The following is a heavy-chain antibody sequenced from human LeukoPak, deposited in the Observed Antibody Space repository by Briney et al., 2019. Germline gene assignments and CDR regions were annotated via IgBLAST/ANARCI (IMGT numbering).Heavy chain of an antibody. CDR2: ISSSSSYI. D-gene: IGHD2-2*01. CDR3: ARGVVVPAADDAFDI. CDR1: GFTFSSYS. Sequence: GSLRLSCAASGFTFSSYSMNWVRQAPGKGLEWVSSISSSSSYIYYADSVKGRSTISRDNAKNSLYLQMNSLRAEDTAVYYCARGVVVPAADDAFDIWGQGTMVTVSS. V-gene: IGHV3-21*01. J-gene: IGHJ3*02.